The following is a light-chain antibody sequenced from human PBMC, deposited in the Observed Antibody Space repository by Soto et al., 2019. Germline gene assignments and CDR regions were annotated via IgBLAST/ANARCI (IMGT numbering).Light chain of an antibody. Sequence: EIVMTQSPATLSVSPGERATISCRASQSVGSNLAWYQQKPGQAPRLLIYGASTRATGIPARFSGSGSGTEFTLTISSLQSEDFAIYVCQQYNNWPPDRTFGQGTKVEIK. CDR2: GAS. V-gene: IGKV3-15*01. J-gene: IGKJ1*01. CDR3: QQYNNWPPDRT. CDR1: QSVGSN.